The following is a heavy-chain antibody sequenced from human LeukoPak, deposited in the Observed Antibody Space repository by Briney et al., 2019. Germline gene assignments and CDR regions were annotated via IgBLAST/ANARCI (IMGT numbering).Heavy chain of an antibody. CDR3: AREAVAASGGVNY. CDR2: ISSSGSTI. Sequence: PGGSLRLSCAASGFTFSDYYMSWIRQAPGKGLEWVSYISSSGSTIYYADSVKGRFTISRDNAKTSLYLQMNSLRAEDAAVYYCAREAVAASGGVNYWGQGTLVTVSS. J-gene: IGHJ4*02. D-gene: IGHD3-16*01. CDR1: GFTFSDYY. V-gene: IGHV3-11*04.